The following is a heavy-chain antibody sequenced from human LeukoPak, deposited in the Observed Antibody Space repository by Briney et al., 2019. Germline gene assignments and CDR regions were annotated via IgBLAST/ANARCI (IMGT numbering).Heavy chain of an antibody. CDR2: IIPIFGTA. CDR3: ARATVEDSSFFFDY. D-gene: IGHD6-6*01. CDR1: GGTFSSYA. V-gene: IGHV1-69*05. J-gene: IGHJ4*02. Sequence: GASVKVSCKAPGGTFSSYAISWVRQAPGQGLEWMGGIIPIFGTANYAQKFQGRVTITTDESTSTAYMELSSLRSEDTAVYYCARATVEDSSFFFDYWGQGTLVTVSS.